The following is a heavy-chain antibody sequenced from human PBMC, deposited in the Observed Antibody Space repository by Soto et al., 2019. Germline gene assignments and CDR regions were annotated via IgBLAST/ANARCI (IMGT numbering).Heavy chain of an antibody. V-gene: IGHV3-33*01. J-gene: IGHJ4*02. CDR3: ARDSGWYGYYVDY. D-gene: IGHD6-19*01. CDR2: IWYDGSNK. Sequence: QVQLVESGGGVVQPGRSLRLSCAAPGFTFSSYGMHWVRQAPGKGLEWVAVIWYDGSNKYYADSVKGRFTISRDNSKNTLYLQMNSLRAEDTAVYYCARDSGWYGYYVDYWGQGTLVTVSS. CDR1: GFTFSSYG.